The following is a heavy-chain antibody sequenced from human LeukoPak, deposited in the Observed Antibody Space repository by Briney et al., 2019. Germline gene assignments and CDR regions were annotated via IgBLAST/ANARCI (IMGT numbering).Heavy chain of an antibody. V-gene: IGHV4-39*07. D-gene: IGHD4-11*01. Sequence: SETLSLTCTVSGGSISSSSYYWGWIRQPPGKGLEWIGSIYYSGSTYHNPSLKSRVTISVDTSKNQFSLKLSSVTAADTAVYYCARVSVTSVDYWGQGTLVTVSS. CDR2: IYYSGST. CDR3: ARVSVTSVDY. J-gene: IGHJ4*02. CDR1: GGSISSSSYY.